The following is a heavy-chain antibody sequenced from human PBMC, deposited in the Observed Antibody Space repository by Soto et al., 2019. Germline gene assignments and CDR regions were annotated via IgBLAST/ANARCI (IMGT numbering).Heavy chain of an antibody. CDR2: ISGSGGST. CDR1: GFTFSSYA. D-gene: IGHD4-4*01. CDR3: AKIPTSTVWAYWYFGL. Sequence: EVQLLESGGGLVQPGGSLRLSCAASGFTFSSYAMSWVRQAPGKGLEWVSAISGSGGSTYYADSVKGRFTISRDNSKNTLYLQMNSLRAEDTAVYYCAKIPTSTVWAYWYFGLWGRGTLVTVSS. V-gene: IGHV3-23*01. J-gene: IGHJ2*01.